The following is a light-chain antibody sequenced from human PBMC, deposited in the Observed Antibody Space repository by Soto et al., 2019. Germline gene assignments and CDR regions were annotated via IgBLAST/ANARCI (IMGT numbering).Light chain of an antibody. CDR1: QSVSSN. CDR2: GAS. Sequence: EIVMTQSPATLSVSPGERATLSCRASQSVSSNLAWYQQKPGQAPRLLIYGASTRSTGIPARFSGSGSGTEFTLTIRSLQSEDFAVYYCQQYGTWCTFGQGTKVEIK. V-gene: IGKV3-15*01. CDR3: QQYGTWCT. J-gene: IGKJ1*01.